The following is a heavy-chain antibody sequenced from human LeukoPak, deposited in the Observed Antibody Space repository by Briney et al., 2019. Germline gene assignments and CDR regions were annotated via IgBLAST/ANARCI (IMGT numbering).Heavy chain of an antibody. Sequence: GGSLRLSCAASGFTFSSFAMSWVRRPPGKGLQWVSAIRKSGASKHYTDSVKGRFTISRDNSKSTLYLQMNSLRAEDTAIYYCAKDAGGTSYYPFDYWGQGTPVTVSS. V-gene: IGHV3-23*01. CDR1: GFTFSSFA. CDR3: AKDAGGTSYYPFDY. CDR2: IRKSGASK. J-gene: IGHJ4*02. D-gene: IGHD3-9*01.